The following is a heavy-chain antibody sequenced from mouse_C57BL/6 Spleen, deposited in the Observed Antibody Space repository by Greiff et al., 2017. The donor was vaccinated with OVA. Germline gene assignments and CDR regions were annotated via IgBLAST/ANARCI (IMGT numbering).Heavy chain of an antibody. CDR2: INPNNGGT. Sequence: QLQQSGPELVKPGASVKMSCKASGYTFTDYNMHWVKQSHGKSLEWIGYINPNNGGTSYNQKFKGKATLTVNKSSSTAYMELRSLTSEDSAVYYCARERYYYGSTWFAYWGQGTLVTVSA. CDR3: ARERYYYGSTWFAY. J-gene: IGHJ3*01. CDR1: GYTFTDYN. D-gene: IGHD1-1*01. V-gene: IGHV1-22*01.